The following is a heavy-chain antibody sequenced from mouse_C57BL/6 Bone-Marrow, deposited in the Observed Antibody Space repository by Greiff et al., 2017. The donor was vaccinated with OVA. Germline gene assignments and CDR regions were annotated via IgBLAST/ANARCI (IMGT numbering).Heavy chain of an antibody. J-gene: IGHJ4*01. CDR1: GYTFTDYY. D-gene: IGHD1-1*01. V-gene: IGHV1-26*01. CDR3: ARTTVVAHYAMDY. Sequence: EVQLQQSGPELVKPGASVKISCKASGYTFTDYYMNWVKQSHGKSLEWIGDINPNNGGTSYNQKFKGKATLTVDKSSSTAYMELRSLTSEDSAVXYCARTTVVAHYAMDYWGQGTSVTVSS. CDR2: INPNNGGT.